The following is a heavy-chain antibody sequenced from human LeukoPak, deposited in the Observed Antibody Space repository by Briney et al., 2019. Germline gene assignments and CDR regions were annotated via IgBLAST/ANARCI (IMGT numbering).Heavy chain of an antibody. V-gene: IGHV4-34*01. Sequence: SETLSLTCAVYGGSFSGYYWSWIRQPPGKGLEWIGEINHSGSTNYNPSLKSRVTISVDTSKNQFSLKLSSVTAADTAAYYCARGAIVYCSSTSCYTGAEYFQHWGQGTLVTVSS. D-gene: IGHD2-2*02. CDR1: GGSFSGYY. CDR2: INHSGST. CDR3: ARGAIVYCSSTSCYTGAEYFQH. J-gene: IGHJ1*01.